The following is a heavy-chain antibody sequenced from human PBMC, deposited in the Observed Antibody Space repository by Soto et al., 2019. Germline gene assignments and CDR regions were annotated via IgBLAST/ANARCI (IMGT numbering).Heavy chain of an antibody. CDR1: GFSLSTSGVG. D-gene: IGHD7-27*01. CDR3: AHSLIPNWGSRGAFDY. V-gene: IGHV2-5*02. Sequence: QITLKESGPTLVKPTQTLTLTCTFSGFSLSTSGVGVGWIRQPPGKALEWLALIYWDDDKRYSPSLKSRLTIPKDTSKNXVVLTMTTMDPVDTATYYCAHSLIPNWGSRGAFDYWGQGTLVTVSS. J-gene: IGHJ4*02. CDR2: IYWDDDK.